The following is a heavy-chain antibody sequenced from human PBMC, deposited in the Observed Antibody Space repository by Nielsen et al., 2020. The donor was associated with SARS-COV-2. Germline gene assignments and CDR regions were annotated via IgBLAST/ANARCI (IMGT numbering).Heavy chain of an antibody. J-gene: IGHJ6*02. D-gene: IGHD6-6*01. CDR1: GFTFSSYG. Sequence: GGSLRLSCAASGFTFSSYGMHWVRQAPGKGLEWVAVIWYDGSNKYYADSVKGRFTISRDNSKNTLYLQMNSLRAEDTAVYYCARDSAARYRDGEYYYYYGIDVWGQGTTVTVSS. V-gene: IGHV3-33*01. CDR3: ARDSAARYRDGEYYYYYGIDV. CDR2: IWYDGSNK.